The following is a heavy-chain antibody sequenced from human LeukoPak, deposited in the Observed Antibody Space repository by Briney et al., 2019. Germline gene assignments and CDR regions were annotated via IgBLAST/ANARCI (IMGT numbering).Heavy chain of an antibody. CDR3: ARALGQYSSSQYGMDV. CDR2: IWYDGSNK. D-gene: IGHD6-13*01. CDR1: GFTFSSYG. J-gene: IGHJ6*02. Sequence: GGSLRLSCAASGFTFSSYGMHWVRQAPGKGLEWVAVIWYDGSNKYYADSVKGRFTISRDNSKNTLYLQMNSLRAEDTDVYYCARALGQYSSSQYGMDVWGQGTTVTVSS. V-gene: IGHV3-33*01.